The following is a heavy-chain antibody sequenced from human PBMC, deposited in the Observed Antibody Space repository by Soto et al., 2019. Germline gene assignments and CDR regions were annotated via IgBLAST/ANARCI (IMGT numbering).Heavy chain of an antibody. V-gene: IGHV3-74*01. CDR3: ARASGSNIHFDY. D-gene: IGHD1-26*01. CDR1: GLTFSSYW. J-gene: IGHJ4*02. CDR2: INTDRSST. Sequence: EVQLVESGGGLVQPGGSLRLSCAASGLTFSSYWMHWVRQAPGKGLVWVSRINTDRSSTTYADSVKGRFTISRDNTKNTLYLQMNSLRVEDTAVYYCARASGSNIHFDYWGQGTLVTVAS.